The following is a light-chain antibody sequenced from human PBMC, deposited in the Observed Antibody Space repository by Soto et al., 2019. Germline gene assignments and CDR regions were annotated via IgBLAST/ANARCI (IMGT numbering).Light chain of an antibody. V-gene: IGKV1-5*01. CDR3: QQYTTYPYT. Sequence: DIQMTQSPSTLSASVGDRVTITCRASQSVTNWLAWYQQKPGKAPNRLIYDASRLQSGIPSRFSGSGSGTEFTLTISSLQPDDFATYYFQQYTTYPYTFGQGTKLEIK. J-gene: IGKJ2*01. CDR2: DAS. CDR1: QSVTNW.